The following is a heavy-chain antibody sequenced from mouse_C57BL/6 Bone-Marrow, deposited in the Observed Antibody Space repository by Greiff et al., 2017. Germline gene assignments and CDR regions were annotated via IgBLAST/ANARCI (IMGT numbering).Heavy chain of an antibody. CDR1: GYTFTSYW. CDR3: GRPYYRNCWYLDV. Sequence: VQLQQSGAELVKPGASVKLSCKASGYTFTSYWITWVKQRPGQGLEWIGDIYPGSGCTNYNEKFKSKSTLAVDTSSSTDYLQLSSLTSDDSAVYCGGRPYYRNCWYLDVWGTGTTVTVSS. V-gene: IGHV1-55*01. D-gene: IGHD2-10*01. J-gene: IGHJ1*03. CDR2: IYPGSGCT.